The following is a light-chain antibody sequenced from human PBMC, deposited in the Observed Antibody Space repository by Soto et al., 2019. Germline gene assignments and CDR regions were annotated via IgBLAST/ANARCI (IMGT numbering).Light chain of an antibody. CDR2: EGS. Sequence: QSALTQPASVSGSPGQSITISCTGTSSDVGNYNLVSSYQQHPGEAPKLLIYEGSKRPSGVSNRFSGSKFGNTASLTISGLQAEDEVDYYCCSYAGDSTWVFGGGTKLTVL. J-gene: IGLJ3*02. CDR3: CSYAGDSTWV. CDR1: SSDVGNYNL. V-gene: IGLV2-23*01.